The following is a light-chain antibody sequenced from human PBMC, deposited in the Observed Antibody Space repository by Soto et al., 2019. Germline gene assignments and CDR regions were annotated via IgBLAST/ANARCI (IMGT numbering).Light chain of an antibody. CDR3: QQYNNWPLT. J-gene: IGKJ4*01. CDR1: QSVDSN. CDR2: GAS. V-gene: IGKV3-15*01. Sequence: EIVMTQSPVTLSVSPGERATLSCRASQSVDSNLAWYQQKAGQAPRLLIYGASTRATGIPARFSGSGSGTEFTLTISSLQSEDFAVYYCQQYNNWPLTFGGGTKVDIK.